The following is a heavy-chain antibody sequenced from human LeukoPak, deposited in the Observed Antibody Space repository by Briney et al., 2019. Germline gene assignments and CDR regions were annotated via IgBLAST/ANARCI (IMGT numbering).Heavy chain of an antibody. CDR3: AKDVIRGYSYGALDY. CDR2: ISYDGSNK. Sequence: QTGGSLRLSCAASGFTFSSYGMHWVRQAPGRGLEWVAVISYDGSNKYYADSVKGRFTISRDNSKNTLYLQMNSLRAEDTAVYYCAKDVIRGYSYGALDYWGQGTLVTVCS. J-gene: IGHJ4*02. D-gene: IGHD5-18*01. V-gene: IGHV3-30*18. CDR1: GFTFSSYG.